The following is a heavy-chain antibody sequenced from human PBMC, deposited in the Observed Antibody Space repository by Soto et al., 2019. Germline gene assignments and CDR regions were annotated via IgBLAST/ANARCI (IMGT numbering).Heavy chain of an antibody. CDR2: IIPIFGTA. J-gene: IGHJ6*02. D-gene: IGHD3-22*01. CDR1: GGTFSSYA. V-gene: IGHV1-69*01. CDR3: ARAGYYDSSGYSYYYGMDV. Sequence: QAQLVQSGAEVKKPGSSVKVSCKASGGTFSSYAISWVRQAPGQGLEWMGGIIPIFGTANYAQKFQGRVTITADESTSTAYMELSSLRSEDTAVYYCARAGYYDSSGYSYYYGMDVWGQGTTVTVSS.